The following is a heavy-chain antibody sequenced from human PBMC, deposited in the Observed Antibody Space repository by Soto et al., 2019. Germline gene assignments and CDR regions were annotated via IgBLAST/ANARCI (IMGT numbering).Heavy chain of an antibody. D-gene: IGHD6-13*01. J-gene: IGHJ6*02. Sequence: GGSLRLSCAASGFTFRNYYMTWVRQAPGKGLEWVAYIAQDGTEIYNVDSVKGRFTISRDNAKNSLYLQMNSLTAEDTALYYCAKPIAAVGYHGMDVWGQGTTVTVSS. CDR1: GFTFRNYY. CDR3: AKPIAAVGYHGMDV. CDR2: IAQDGTEI. V-gene: IGHV3-7*03.